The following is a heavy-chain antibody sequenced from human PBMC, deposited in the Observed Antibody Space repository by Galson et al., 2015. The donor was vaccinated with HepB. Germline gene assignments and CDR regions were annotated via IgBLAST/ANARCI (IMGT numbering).Heavy chain of an antibody. CDR1: GFTFSSYA. J-gene: IGHJ5*02. V-gene: IGHV3-23*01. Sequence: SLRLSCAASGFTFSSYAMSWVRQAPGKGLEWVSTISGSGGSTYYADSVKGRFTISRDNSKNTLYLQMNSLRAEDTAVYYCAKDAYRGVTKNWFDPWGQGTLVTVSS. CDR3: AKDAYRGVTKNWFDP. D-gene: IGHD3-10*01. CDR2: ISGSGGST.